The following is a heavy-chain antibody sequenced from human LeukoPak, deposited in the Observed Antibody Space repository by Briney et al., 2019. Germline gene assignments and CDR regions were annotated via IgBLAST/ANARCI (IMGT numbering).Heavy chain of an antibody. CDR2: ISAYNGNT. J-gene: IGHJ6*02. D-gene: IGHD3-10*01. CDR3: AREAYYYGSGIYYNVSGMDV. Sequence: GASVKVSCKASGYTFTSYGISWVRQAPGQGLEWMGWISAYNGNTNYAQKLQGRVTMTTDTSTSTAYMELRSLRSDDTAVYYCAREAYYYGSGIYYNVSGMDVWGQGTTVTVSS. V-gene: IGHV1-18*01. CDR1: GYTFTSYG.